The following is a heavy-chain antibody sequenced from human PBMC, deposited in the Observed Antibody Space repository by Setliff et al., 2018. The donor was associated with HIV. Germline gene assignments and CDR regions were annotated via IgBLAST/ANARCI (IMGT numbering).Heavy chain of an antibody. V-gene: IGHV4-39*02. Sequence: SETLSLTCTVSGGSISSSSYYWGWIRQPPGKGLEWIGSIYYSGSTYYNPSLKSRVTISVDTSKNQFSLKLNSVTAADTAVYYCARDRSRDDYGVSVRAFDSWGQGTLVTVSS. CDR2: IYYSGST. J-gene: IGHJ4*02. CDR1: GGSISSSSYY. D-gene: IGHD4-17*01. CDR3: ARDRSRDDYGVSVRAFDS.